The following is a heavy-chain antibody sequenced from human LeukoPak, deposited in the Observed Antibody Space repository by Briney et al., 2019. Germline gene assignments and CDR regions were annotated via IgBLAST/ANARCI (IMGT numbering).Heavy chain of an antibody. D-gene: IGHD1-26*01. J-gene: IGHJ3*02. V-gene: IGHV3-11*01. CDR2: ISSSGSTI. CDR3: ATIPRVGATHDAFDI. Sequence: GGSLRLSCAASGFTFSDYYMSWIRQAPGKGLEWVSYISSSGSTIYYADSVKGRFTISRDNAKNSLYLQMNSLRAEDTAVYYCATIPRVGATHDAFDIWGQGTTVTVSS. CDR1: GFTFSDYY.